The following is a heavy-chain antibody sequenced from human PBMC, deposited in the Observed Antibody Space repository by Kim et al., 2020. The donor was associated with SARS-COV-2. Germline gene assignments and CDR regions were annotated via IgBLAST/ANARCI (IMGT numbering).Heavy chain of an antibody. CDR3: LTWLRAPIGYYFDY. CDR1: GGSISSSSYY. V-gene: IGHV4-39*01. D-gene: IGHD3-22*01. Sequence: SETLSLNCTVSGGSISSSSYYWGWIRQPPGKGLEWIGSIYYSGSTYYNPSLKSRVTISVDTSKNQFSLKLSSVTAADTAVYYCLTWLRAPIGYYFDYWGQGTLVTVSS. J-gene: IGHJ4*02. CDR2: IYYSGST.